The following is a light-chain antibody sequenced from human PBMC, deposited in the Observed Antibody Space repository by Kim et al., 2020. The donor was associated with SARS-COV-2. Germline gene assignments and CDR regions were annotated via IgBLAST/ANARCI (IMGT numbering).Light chain of an antibody. CDR3: QQYSHWPYS. J-gene: IGKJ2*01. CDR2: GAT. Sequence: SVSPGENAPPSCRPSQDIANNFAWYQHTPGQAPRLLIYGATTRATGVPARFTGSGSGTEFSLTITSLQSEDFVIYFCQQYSHWPYSFGQGTKLEI. V-gene: IGKV3-15*01. CDR1: QDIANN.